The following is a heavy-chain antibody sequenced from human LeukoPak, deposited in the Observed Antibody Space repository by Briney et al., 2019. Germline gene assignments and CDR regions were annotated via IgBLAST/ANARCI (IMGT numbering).Heavy chain of an antibody. CDR1: GFTFSSYA. CDR2: ISYDGSNK. D-gene: IGHD2-2*01. J-gene: IGHJ4*02. CDR3: ARGLRGKYQLLCYFDY. V-gene: IGHV3-30*04. Sequence: PGRSLRLSCAASGFTFSSYAMHWVRQAPGKGLEWVAVISYDGSNKYYADSVKGRFTISRDNSKNTLYLQMNSLRAEDTAVYHCARGLRGKYQLLCYFDYWGQGTLVTVSS.